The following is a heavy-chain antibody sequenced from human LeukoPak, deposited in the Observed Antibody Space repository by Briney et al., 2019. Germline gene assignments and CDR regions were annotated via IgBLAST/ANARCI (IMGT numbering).Heavy chain of an antibody. CDR2: ISGSGDST. D-gene: IGHD6-13*01. CDR1: GFTFSSYA. CDR3: AKTRPLDSSSWSHGDY. J-gene: IGHJ4*02. Sequence: GASLRLSCAAPGFTFSSYAMSWVRQAPGKGLEWVSAISGSGDSTYYGDSVKGRFTISRDNSKNTLYLQMNSLRAEDTAVYYCAKTRPLDSSSWSHGDYWGQGTLVTVSS. V-gene: IGHV3-23*01.